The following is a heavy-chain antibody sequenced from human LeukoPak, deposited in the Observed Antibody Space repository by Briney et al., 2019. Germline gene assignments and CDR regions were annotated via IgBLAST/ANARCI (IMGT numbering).Heavy chain of an antibody. D-gene: IGHD2-2*01. Sequence: GGSLRLSCAASGFTVSSNYMSWVRQAPGKGLEWVSVIYSGGSTYYADSVKGRFTISRDNSKNTLYLQMNSLRAEDTAVYYCAFRVPATSVSRWGQGTLVTVSS. J-gene: IGHJ4*02. CDR1: GFTVSSNY. V-gene: IGHV3-53*01. CDR3: AFRVPATSVSR. CDR2: IYSGGST.